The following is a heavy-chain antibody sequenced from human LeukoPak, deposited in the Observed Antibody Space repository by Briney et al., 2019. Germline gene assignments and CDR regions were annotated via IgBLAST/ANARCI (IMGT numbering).Heavy chain of an antibody. D-gene: IGHD6-13*01. J-gene: IGHJ4*02. V-gene: IGHV4-34*01. CDR1: GGSFSGYY. CDR2: INHSGST. CDR3: ASGIAAAPN. Sequence: PSETLSLTCAVYGGSFSGYYWGWIRQPPGKGLEWIGEINHSGSTNYNPSLKSRVTISVDTSKNQFSLKLSSVTAADTAVYYCASGIAAAPNWGQGTLVTVSS.